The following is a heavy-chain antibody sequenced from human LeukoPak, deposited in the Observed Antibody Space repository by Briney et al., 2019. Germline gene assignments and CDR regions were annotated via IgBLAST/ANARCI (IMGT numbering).Heavy chain of an antibody. J-gene: IGHJ4*02. CDR1: QFTFGRYS. Sequence: GGSLTLSCVASQFTFGRYSMNWVRQAPGKGVEWVSTISSISHYIYYADSVRGRFIISRDNAKNSMFLQMNSLRAEDTADYYCARDLSLGMRGGFDNWGQGALVTVSS. CDR3: ARDLSLGMRGGFDN. D-gene: IGHD3-16*01. V-gene: IGHV3-21*01. CDR2: ISSISHYI.